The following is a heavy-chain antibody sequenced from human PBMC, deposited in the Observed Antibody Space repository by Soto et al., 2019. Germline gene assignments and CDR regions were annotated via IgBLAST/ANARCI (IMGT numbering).Heavy chain of an antibody. CDR1: GYTLTTKH. V-gene: IGHV1-46*01. D-gene: IGHD6-13*01. J-gene: IGHJ4*02. Sequence: QVQVVQSGTEVKQPGASVKVSCKASGYTLTTKHMHCVRQAPGQGLEWMGVVNPSLGRANYAQKFQDRVAMTWDTSTSTFYMELSSLRSDDTAVYYCARAPYSSTSFYFDYWGQGTLVTVSS. CDR2: VNPSLGRA. CDR3: ARAPYSSTSFYFDY.